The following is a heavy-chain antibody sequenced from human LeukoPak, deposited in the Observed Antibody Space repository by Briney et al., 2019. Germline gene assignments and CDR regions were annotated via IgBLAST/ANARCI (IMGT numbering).Heavy chain of an antibody. Sequence: GGSLTLSCAASGFTFSIYAMHWVRPAPGRGLEWVAVISYDGSNKYYADSVKGRFTISRDNSKNTLYLQMNSLRAEDTAVYYCARTMDYDYIWGYFDYWGQGTLVTVSS. CDR1: GFTFSIYA. CDR3: ARTMDYDYIWGYFDY. D-gene: IGHD3-16*01. CDR2: ISYDGSNK. J-gene: IGHJ4*02. V-gene: IGHV3-30-3*01.